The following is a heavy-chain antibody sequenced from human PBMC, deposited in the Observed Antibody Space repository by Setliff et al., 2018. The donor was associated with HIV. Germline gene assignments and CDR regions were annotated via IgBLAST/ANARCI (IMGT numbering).Heavy chain of an antibody. CDR2: ISPQNGKT. CDR1: GYDFRRYG. CDR3: ARGMDYYDTSGFNWFDP. J-gene: IGHJ5*02. V-gene: IGHV1-18*01. Sequence: ASVKVSCKTSGYDFRRYGIAWVRQVPGHGLEWMGWISPQNGKTKYAQRFQGRVAMTRDTSISTAYMELSRLRSDDTAVYYCARGMDYYDTSGFNWFDPWGQGTLVTVSS. D-gene: IGHD3-22*01.